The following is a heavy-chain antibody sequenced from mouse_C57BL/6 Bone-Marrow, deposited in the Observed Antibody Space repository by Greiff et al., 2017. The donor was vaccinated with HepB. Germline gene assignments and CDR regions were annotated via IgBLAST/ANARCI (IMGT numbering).Heavy chain of an antibody. Sequence: EVQLVESGPGLVKPSQSLSLTCSVPGYSITSGYYWNWIRQFPGNKLEWMGYISYDGSNNYNPSLKNRISITRDTSKNQFFLKLNSVTTEDTATYYCARDDFHGSFFMDYWGQGTSVTVSS. CDR3: ARDDFHGSFFMDY. CDR2: ISYDGSN. D-gene: IGHD1-1*01. CDR1: GYSITSGYY. V-gene: IGHV3-6*01. J-gene: IGHJ4*01.